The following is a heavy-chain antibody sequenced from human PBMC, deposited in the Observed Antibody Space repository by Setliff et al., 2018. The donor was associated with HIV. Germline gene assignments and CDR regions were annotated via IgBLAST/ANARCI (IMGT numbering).Heavy chain of an antibody. CDR3: AKGAGFYGDYTFDH. Sequence: PSETLSLICTVSGPSINIHYWSWIRQSPGKGFEWIGYIYSTGSTNYNPSLQSRVTISMVASRNQFSLKVTSVTAADTAVYYCAKGAGFYGDYTFDHWGQGRQVTVSS. D-gene: IGHD4-17*01. V-gene: IGHV4-59*11. CDR2: IYSTGST. J-gene: IGHJ4*02. CDR1: GPSINIHY.